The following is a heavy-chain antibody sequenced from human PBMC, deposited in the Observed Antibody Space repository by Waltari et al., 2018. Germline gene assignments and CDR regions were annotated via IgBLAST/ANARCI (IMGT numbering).Heavy chain of an antibody. Sequence: QVQLVESGGGVVQPGRSLRLSCAASGFTFSSYAMHWVRQAPGKGLEWVAVISYDGSNKYYADSVKGRFTISRDNSKNTLYLQMNSLRAEDTAVYYCARDLIPGADGDVYMDVWGKGTTVTVSS. D-gene: IGHD7-27*01. CDR1: GFTFSSYA. CDR2: ISYDGSNK. J-gene: IGHJ6*03. V-gene: IGHV3-30-3*01. CDR3: ARDLIPGADGDVYMDV.